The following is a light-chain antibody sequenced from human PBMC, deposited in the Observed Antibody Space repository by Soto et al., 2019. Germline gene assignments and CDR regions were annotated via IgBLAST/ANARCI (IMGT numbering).Light chain of an antibody. CDR3: QQYNNWPRT. CDR1: QSVSST. J-gene: IGKJ1*01. Sequence: EIVMTQSPATLSVSPGERATLSCRASQSVSSTLAWYQQQPGQAPRLLIYGASTRATGIPATFSGSGCGTEFTLTISSLQSEDFAVYDCQQYNNWPRTFGQGTKVEIK. CDR2: GAS. V-gene: IGKV3-15*01.